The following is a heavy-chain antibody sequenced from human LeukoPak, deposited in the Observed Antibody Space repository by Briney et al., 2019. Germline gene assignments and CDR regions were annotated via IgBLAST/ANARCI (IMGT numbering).Heavy chain of an antibody. J-gene: IGHJ4*02. Sequence: PWRSLTLSCAASGFTFSNYGMHWVPQAPGKGLEGVAVPSYGGHNKYYADSVRGRFAISRDNSKNTLYLQMNSLRAEDTAVYYCAKAYGYCTTTSCSHEGFDYWGQGTLVTVSS. D-gene: IGHD2-2*01. CDR2: PSYGGHNK. V-gene: IGHV3-30*18. CDR3: AKAYGYCTTTSCSHEGFDY. CDR1: GFTFSNYG.